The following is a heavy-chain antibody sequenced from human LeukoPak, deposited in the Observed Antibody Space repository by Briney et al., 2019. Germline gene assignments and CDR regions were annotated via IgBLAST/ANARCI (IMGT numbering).Heavy chain of an antibody. J-gene: IGHJ4*02. CDR1: GFNFTASW. Sequence: GESLKISCKGSGFNFTASWIGWVRKLPGKGLEWMGIISPEDFDTRYSPSFQGQVTISADKSISTAYLQSSSLKASDTAIYYCARRFEERSGWQNSFDFWGQGTLVTVSS. CDR3: ARRFEERSGWQNSFDF. V-gene: IGHV5-51*01. D-gene: IGHD6-19*01. CDR2: ISPEDFDT.